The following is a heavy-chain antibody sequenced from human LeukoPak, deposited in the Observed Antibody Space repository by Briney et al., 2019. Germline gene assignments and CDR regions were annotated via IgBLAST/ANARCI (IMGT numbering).Heavy chain of an antibody. CDR2: ISTSSSTI. CDR1: GFTFSSYG. Sequence: GSLRLSCAASGFTFSSYGMNWVRQAPGKGVEWVSYISTSSSTIYYADSVKGRFTISRDNAKNSLYLQMNSLRDEDTAVYYCARRGCLGSCYSGFDYWGQGTLVTVSS. J-gene: IGHJ4*02. V-gene: IGHV3-48*02. CDR3: ARRGCLGSCYSGFDY. D-gene: IGHD2-15*01.